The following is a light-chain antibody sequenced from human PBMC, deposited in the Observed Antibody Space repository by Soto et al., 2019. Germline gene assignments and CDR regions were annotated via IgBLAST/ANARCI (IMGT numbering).Light chain of an antibody. CDR3: QHRADWPIT. Sequence: EIVLTQSPATLSLSPGERATLSCMASQSVSSYLAWYQQKPGQAPRLLIYDASNRATGIPARFSGSGSGTDFTLTISSLEPDDFAVYYCQHRADWPITFGQGTRLEIK. V-gene: IGKV3-11*01. J-gene: IGKJ5*01. CDR2: DAS. CDR1: QSVSSY.